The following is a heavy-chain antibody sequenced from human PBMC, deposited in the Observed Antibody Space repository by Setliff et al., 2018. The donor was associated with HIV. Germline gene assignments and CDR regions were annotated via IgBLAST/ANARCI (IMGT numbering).Heavy chain of an antibody. V-gene: IGHV1-3*01. CDR3: ARALSYGSGTYSAAGF. CDR2: INAGNGNT. CDR1: GYTFTNYA. Sequence: ASVQVSCKASGYTFTNYAIHWVRQAPGQGLEWMGWINAGNGNTESSKKFQGRVTITRETSATTAYMELSSLTPEDTAIYFCARALSYGSGTYSAAGFWGQGTLVTVSS. J-gene: IGHJ4*02. D-gene: IGHD3-10*01.